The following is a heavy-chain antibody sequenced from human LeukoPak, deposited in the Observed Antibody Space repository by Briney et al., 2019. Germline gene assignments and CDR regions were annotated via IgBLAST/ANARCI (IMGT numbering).Heavy chain of an antibody. D-gene: IGHD3-3*01. CDR1: GYTFTGYY. CDR3: ARTIFGTYYFDY. Sequence: ASVKISCKVSGYTFTGYYMHWVRQAPGQGLEWMGWINPNSGGTNYAQKFQGRVTMTRDTSISTAYMELSRLRSDDTAVYYCARTIFGTYYFDYWGQGTLVTVSS. CDR2: INPNSGGT. J-gene: IGHJ4*02. V-gene: IGHV1-2*02.